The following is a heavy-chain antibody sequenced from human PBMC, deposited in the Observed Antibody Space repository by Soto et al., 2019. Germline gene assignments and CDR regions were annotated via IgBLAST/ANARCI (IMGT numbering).Heavy chain of an antibody. CDR1: GFTFSSYW. Sequence: TGGSLRLSCAASGFTFSSYWMSWVRQAPGKGLEWVANIKQDGSEKYYVDSVKGRFTTSRDNAKNSLYLQMNSLRAEDTAVYYCARDYSNYVSDYYYGMDVWGQGTTVTVSS. CDR2: IKQDGSEK. D-gene: IGHD4-4*01. V-gene: IGHV3-7*03. J-gene: IGHJ6*02. CDR3: ARDYSNYVSDYYYGMDV.